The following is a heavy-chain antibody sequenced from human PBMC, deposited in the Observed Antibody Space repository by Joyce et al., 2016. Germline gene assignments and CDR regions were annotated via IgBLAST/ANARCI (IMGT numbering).Heavy chain of an antibody. CDR3: ARDIHYYNSSGYYWGAFDI. J-gene: IGHJ3*02. V-gene: IGHV1-18*01. CDR1: GYIFTTYG. CDR2: SSAHHGNT. Sequence: QVQLVQSGSEVKKPGASVEFSCKASGYIFTTYGISWVRQAPGQGFEWMGWSSAHHGNTKYAKKFQARVTRTIDTSTSTAYMELESLSSDDTAVYYCARDIHYYNSSGYYWGAFDIWGQGTMVSVSS. D-gene: IGHD3-22*01.